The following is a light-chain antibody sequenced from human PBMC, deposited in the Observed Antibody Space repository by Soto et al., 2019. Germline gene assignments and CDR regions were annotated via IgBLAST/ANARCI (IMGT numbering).Light chain of an antibody. J-gene: IGKJ3*01. V-gene: IGKV1-5*03. CDR3: QQSYNAPFT. CDR1: QSISSW. Sequence: DIQMTQSPSTLSASVGDRVTITCRASQSISSWLAWYQKKPGKAPKLLIYKASGLESGVPSRFSGSGSGTDFTLTISSLQPDDFATFYCQQSYNAPFTFGPGTRVDV. CDR2: KAS.